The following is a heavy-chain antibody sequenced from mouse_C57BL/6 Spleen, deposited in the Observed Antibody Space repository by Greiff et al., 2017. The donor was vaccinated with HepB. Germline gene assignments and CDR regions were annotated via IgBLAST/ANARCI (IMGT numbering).Heavy chain of an antibody. V-gene: IGHV5-17*01. CDR1: GFTFSDYG. CDR2: ISSGSSTI. Sequence: DVKLVESGGGLVKPGGSLKLSCAASGFTFSDYGMHWVRQAPEKGLEWVAYISSGSSTIYYADTVKGRFTISRDNAKNTLFLQMTSLRSEDTAMYYCARHYYGSSYQYFDVWGTGTTVTVSS. CDR3: ARHYYGSSYQYFDV. J-gene: IGHJ1*03. D-gene: IGHD1-1*01.